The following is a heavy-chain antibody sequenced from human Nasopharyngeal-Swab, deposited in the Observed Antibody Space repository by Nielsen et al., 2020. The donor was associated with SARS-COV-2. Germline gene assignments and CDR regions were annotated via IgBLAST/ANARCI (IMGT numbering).Heavy chain of an antibody. CDR3: ARGTADHSNPSFDY. V-gene: IGHV3-9*01. CDR2: INWNSGVI. J-gene: IGHJ4*02. CDR1: GFTFDDYA. Sequence: SLKISCAASGFTFDDYAVYWVRQPPGKGLEWVSSINWNSGVIGYGDSVKGRFSISRDNTKNSLYLQMNSLRPEDTALYYCARGTADHSNPSFDYWGQGVLVTVSS. D-gene: IGHD4-11*01.